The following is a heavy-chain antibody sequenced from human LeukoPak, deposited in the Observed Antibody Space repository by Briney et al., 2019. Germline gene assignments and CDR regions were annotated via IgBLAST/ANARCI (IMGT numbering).Heavy chain of an antibody. V-gene: IGHV3-30*01. J-gene: IGHJ4*02. D-gene: IGHD3-22*01. Sequence: GGSLRLSCAASGFTFSTYAMHWVRQVPGKGLEWVAVISYDGSNKYYADSVKGRFTISRDNSKNTLYLQMNSLRAEDTAVCYCARDRSPLDYYYDSSGYGIFDYWGQGTLVTVSS. CDR1: GFTFSTYA. CDR2: ISYDGSNK. CDR3: ARDRSPLDYYYDSSGYGIFDY.